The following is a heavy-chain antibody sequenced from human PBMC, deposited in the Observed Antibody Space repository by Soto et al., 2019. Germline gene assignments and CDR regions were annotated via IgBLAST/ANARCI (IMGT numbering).Heavy chain of an antibody. CDR2: ISSSSSYI. Sequence: EVQLVEFGGGLVKPGGSLRLSCAASGFTFSSYSMNWVRQAPGKGLEWVSSISSSSSYIYYADSVKGRFTISRDNAKNSLYLQMNSLRAEDTAVYYCARGVGPSWSYYNSYFDYWGQGTLVTVSS. CDR1: GFTFSSYS. V-gene: IGHV3-21*01. J-gene: IGHJ4*02. CDR3: ARGVGPSWSYYNSYFDY. D-gene: IGHD3-10*01.